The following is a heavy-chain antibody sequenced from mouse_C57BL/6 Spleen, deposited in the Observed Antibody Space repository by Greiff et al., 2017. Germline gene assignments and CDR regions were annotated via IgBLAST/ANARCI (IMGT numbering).Heavy chain of an antibody. CDR2: IDPSDSYT. V-gene: IGHV1-69*01. D-gene: IGHD2-5*01. CDR3: ARKTDYSNYHFDY. Sequence: QVQLQQPGAELVMPGASVKLSCKASGYTFTSYWMPWVKQRPGQGLEWIGEIDPSDSYTNYNQKFKGKSTLTVDKSSSTAYMQLSSLTSEDSAVYYCARKTDYSNYHFDYWGQGTTLTVSS. CDR1: GYTFTSYW. J-gene: IGHJ2*01.